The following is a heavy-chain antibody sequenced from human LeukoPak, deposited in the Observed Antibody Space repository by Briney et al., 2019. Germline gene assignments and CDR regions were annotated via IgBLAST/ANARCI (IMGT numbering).Heavy chain of an antibody. CDR3: ARDRADCSGGSCYSGDDAFDI. Sequence: GGSLRLSCAASGFTFSSYSMNWVRQAPGKGLEWVSSISSSSSYIYYADSVKGRFTISRDNAKNSLYLQMNSLRAEDTAVYYCARDRADCSGGSCYSGDDAFDIWGQGTMVTVSS. D-gene: IGHD2-15*01. CDR2: ISSSSSYI. V-gene: IGHV3-21*01. J-gene: IGHJ3*02. CDR1: GFTFSSYS.